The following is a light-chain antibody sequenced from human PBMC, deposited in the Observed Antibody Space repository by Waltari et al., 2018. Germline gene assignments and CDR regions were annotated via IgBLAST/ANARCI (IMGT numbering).Light chain of an antibody. V-gene: IGKV3-20*01. CDR2: GAS. CDR3: QQYGSSILYT. CDR1: QSLTKRY. J-gene: IGKJ2*01. Sequence: SPGERATLSCRASQSLTKRYLAWYQQKPGQAPRLLIYGASSRAPGIPNRFSGSGSGTDFTLTISRLEPEDFAVYYCQQYGSSILYTFGQGTKLEIK.